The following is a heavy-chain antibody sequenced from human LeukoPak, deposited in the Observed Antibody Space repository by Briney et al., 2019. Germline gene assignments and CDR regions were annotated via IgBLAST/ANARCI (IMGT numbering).Heavy chain of an antibody. D-gene: IGHD2-2*01. CDR3: ARGYCSSTSCPKAYYFDY. V-gene: IGHV3-53*01. CDR2: IYSGGST. J-gene: IGHJ4*02. Sequence: PGGSLRLSCAASGFTVSSNYMSWVRQAPGKGLEWVSVIYSGGSTYYADSVKGRFTISRDNSKNTLYLQMNSLRAEDTAVYYCARGYCSSTSCPKAYYFDYWGQGTLVTVSS. CDR1: GFTVSSNY.